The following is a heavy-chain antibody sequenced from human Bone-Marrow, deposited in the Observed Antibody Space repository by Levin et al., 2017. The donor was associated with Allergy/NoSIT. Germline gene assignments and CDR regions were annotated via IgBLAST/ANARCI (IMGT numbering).Heavy chain of an antibody. V-gene: IGHV1-3*01. CDR2: INAANGNT. J-gene: IGHJ5*02. CDR1: GYSFNNYA. Sequence: ASVKVSCKTSGYSFNNYAIHWVRQAPGQSLEWMGWINAANGNTKYSQEFQGRVTITYDTSASTAYLGLSSLRSEDTAVYYCAREKDPDVVGDYRCVDPWGQGTLVTVSS. D-gene: IGHD2-21*01. CDR3: AREKDPDVVGDYRCVDP.